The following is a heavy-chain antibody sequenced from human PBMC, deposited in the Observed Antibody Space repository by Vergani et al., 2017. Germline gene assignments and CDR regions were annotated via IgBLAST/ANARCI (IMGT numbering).Heavy chain of an antibody. CDR2: IDPSDSST. D-gene: IGHD2-21*02. Sequence: EVQLVQSGAEVKKPGESLKISCTGSGYSFTSYWISWVRQLPGKGLEWRGRIDPSDSSTNYSPSFQCHVTIAADKAISTAYLQWSSLKASDTAMYYCATRAYCGGDCYTDDYWGQGTLVTVSS. V-gene: IGHV5-10-1*01. CDR3: ATRAYCGGDCYTDDY. J-gene: IGHJ4*02. CDR1: GYSFTSYW.